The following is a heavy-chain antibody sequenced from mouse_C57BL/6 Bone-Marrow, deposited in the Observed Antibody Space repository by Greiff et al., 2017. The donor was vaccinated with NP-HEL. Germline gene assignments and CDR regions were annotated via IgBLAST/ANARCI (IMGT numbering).Heavy chain of an antibody. J-gene: IGHJ3*01. CDR1: GFTFSSYG. V-gene: IGHV5-6*01. D-gene: IGHD2-5*01. CDR2: ISSGGSYT. CDR3: ARPYSTLAWFAY. Sequence: EVHLVESGGDLVKPGGSLKLSCAASGFTFSSYGMSWVRQTPDKRLEWVATISSGGSYTYYPDSVKGRFTISRDNAKNTLYLQMSSLKSEDTAMYYGARPYSTLAWFAYWGQGTLVTVSA.